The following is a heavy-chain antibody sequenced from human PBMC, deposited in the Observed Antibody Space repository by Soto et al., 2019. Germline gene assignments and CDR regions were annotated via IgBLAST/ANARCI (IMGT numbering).Heavy chain of an antibody. CDR1: GYTFTSYD. CDR3: ARSSGWYVWFDP. D-gene: IGHD6-13*01. CDR2: MNPNSGNT. J-gene: IGHJ5*02. Sequence: ASVKVSCKASGYTFTSYDINWVRRATGQGLEWMGWMNPNSGNTGYAQKFQGRVTMTRNTSISTAYMELSSLRSEDTAVYYCARSSGWYVWFDPWGQGTLVTVSS. V-gene: IGHV1-8*01.